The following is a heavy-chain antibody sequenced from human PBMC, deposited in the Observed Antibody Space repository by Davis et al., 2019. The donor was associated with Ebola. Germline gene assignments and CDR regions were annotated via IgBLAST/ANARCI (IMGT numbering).Heavy chain of an antibody. J-gene: IGHJ6*02. D-gene: IGHD3-3*01. CDR2: IGTAGDT. V-gene: IGHV3-13*01. Sequence: GGSLRLSCAASGFTFSSYDMHWVRQATGKGLEWVSAIGTAGDTYYPGSVKGRFTISRENAKNSLYLQMNSLRAEDTAVYYCARAHDTIFGVVIIRDYYYYGMDVWGQGTTVTVSS. CDR3: ARAHDTIFGVVIIRDYYYYGMDV. CDR1: GFTFSSYD.